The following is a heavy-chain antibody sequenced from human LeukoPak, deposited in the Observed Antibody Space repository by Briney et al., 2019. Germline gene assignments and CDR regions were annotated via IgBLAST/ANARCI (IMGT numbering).Heavy chain of an antibody. D-gene: IGHD4-23*01. V-gene: IGHV4-34*01. CDR3: ASYDYGGNSGWFDP. CDR2: INHSGST. CDR1: GGSFSGYY. J-gene: IGHJ5*02. Sequence: SETLSLTCAVYGGSFSGYYWSWIRQPPGKGLEWIGEINHSGSTNYNPSLKSRVTISVDTSKNQFSLKLSSVTAADTAVYYCASYDYGGNSGWFDPWGQGTLVTVSS.